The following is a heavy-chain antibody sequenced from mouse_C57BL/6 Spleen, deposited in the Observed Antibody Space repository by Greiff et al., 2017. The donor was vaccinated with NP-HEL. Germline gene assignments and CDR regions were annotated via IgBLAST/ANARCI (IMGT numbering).Heavy chain of an antibody. CDR2: IDPANGNT. Sequence: VQLQQSVAELVRPGASVKLSCTASGFNITNTYMHWVKQRPEQGLEWLGRIDPANGNTNYAPKFQGKAPITADTSSNTAYLQLSSLTSEDTASYYGGWGGIHYYAMDYWGQGTSVTVSS. V-gene: IGHV14-3*01. CDR3: GWGGIHYYAMDY. D-gene: IGHD1-1*02. J-gene: IGHJ4*01. CDR1: GFNITNTY.